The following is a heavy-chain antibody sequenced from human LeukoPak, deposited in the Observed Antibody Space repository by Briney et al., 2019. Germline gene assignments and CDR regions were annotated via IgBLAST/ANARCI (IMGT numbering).Heavy chain of an antibody. J-gene: IGHJ3*02. CDR3: ARGFGNHDAFDI. CDR1: GFTFSSYS. D-gene: IGHD3-10*01. CDR2: ISSSSSYI. Sequence: GGSLRLSCAASGFTFSSYSMNWVRQAPGRGLEWVSSISSSSSYIYYADSVKGRFTISRDNAKNSLYLQMNSLRAEDTAVYYCARGFGNHDAFDIWGQGTMVTVSS. V-gene: IGHV3-21*04.